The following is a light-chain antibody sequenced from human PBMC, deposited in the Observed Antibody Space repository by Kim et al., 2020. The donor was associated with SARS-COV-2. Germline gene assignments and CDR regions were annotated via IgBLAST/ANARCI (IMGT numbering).Light chain of an antibody. CDR3: QVWDSSSDHRVV. V-gene: IGLV3-21*04. J-gene: IGLJ2*01. CDR1: SIGSKS. CDR2: YDS. Sequence: SYELTQPPSVSVAPGKTARDSCGGNSIGSKSVHWYQQKSGQAPVLVIYYDSDRPSGIPERFSGSNSGNTATLTISRVEAGDEADYYCQVWDSSSDHRVV.